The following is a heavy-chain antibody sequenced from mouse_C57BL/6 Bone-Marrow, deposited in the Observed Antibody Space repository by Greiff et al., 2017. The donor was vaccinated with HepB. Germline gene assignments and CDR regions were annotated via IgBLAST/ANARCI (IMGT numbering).Heavy chain of an antibody. CDR2: ISSGSSTI. Sequence: EVQLVESGAGLVKPGGSLKLSCAASGFTFSDYGMHWVRQAPEKGLEWVAYISSGSSTIYYADTVKGGYTIARDNAKNTLFLQSTSLRSEDTAMYYCARDYYSSSYPAYWGQGTLVTVSA. D-gene: IGHD1-1*01. V-gene: IGHV5-17*01. J-gene: IGHJ3*01. CDR3: ARDYYSSSYPAY. CDR1: GFTFSDYG.